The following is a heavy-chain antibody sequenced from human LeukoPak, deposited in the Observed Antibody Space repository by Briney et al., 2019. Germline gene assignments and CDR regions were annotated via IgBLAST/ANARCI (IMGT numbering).Heavy chain of an antibody. CDR1: GFTFSSYA. CDR3: ARVGYSSSSGAVDY. Sequence: GGSLRLSCAASGFTFSSYAMHWVRQAPGKGLEYVSAISSNGGSTYYANSVKGRFTISRDNSKNTLYLQMGSLRAEDTAVYYCARVGYSSSSGAVDYWGQGTLVTVSS. CDR2: ISSNGGST. J-gene: IGHJ4*02. D-gene: IGHD6-6*01. V-gene: IGHV3-64*01.